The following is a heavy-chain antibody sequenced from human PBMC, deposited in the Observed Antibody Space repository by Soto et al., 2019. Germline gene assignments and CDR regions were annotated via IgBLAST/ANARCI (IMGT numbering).Heavy chain of an antibody. J-gene: IGHJ3*02. CDR1: GGSMNSHDYY. Sequence: QQQLQESGPGLVKPSQTLSLTCTVSGGSMNSHDYYWSWIRQPPGKGLEWIGYIHNSGSTYYNPSLKSRLTISSYMSKNQCSLRLNSVTAADTALYSCARGELRGPFDIWGQGTKVTVSS. CDR2: IHNSGST. CDR3: ARGELRGPFDI. D-gene: IGHD3-10*01. V-gene: IGHV4-30-4*01.